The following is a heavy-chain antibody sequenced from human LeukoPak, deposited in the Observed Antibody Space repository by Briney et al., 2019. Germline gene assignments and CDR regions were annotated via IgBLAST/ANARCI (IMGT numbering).Heavy chain of an antibody. CDR1: GFTFSDYY. J-gene: IGHJ3*02. CDR3: ARSDPSMIVDAFDI. CDR2: ISSSGSTI. D-gene: IGHD3-22*01. V-gene: IGHV3-11*04. Sequence: PGGSLRLSCAASGFTFSDYYMSWIRQAPGKGLEWVSYISSSGSTIYYADSVNGRFTISRDNAKNSLYLQMNSLRAEDTAVYYCARSDPSMIVDAFDIWGQGTVVTVSS.